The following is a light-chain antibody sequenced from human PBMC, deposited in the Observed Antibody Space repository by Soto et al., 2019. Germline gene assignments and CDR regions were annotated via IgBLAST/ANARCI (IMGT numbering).Light chain of an antibody. Sequence: SYELTQPPSVSVAPGQTATVTCGGNNVGSKSVHWYQQKPGQAPVLVVYDDSDRPSGIPERFSGSNSGKTATLTISRVEAGDEADYYCQVWDTTSDQGVFGTGTKLTVL. CDR2: DDS. CDR3: QVWDTTSDQGV. V-gene: IGLV3-21*02. J-gene: IGLJ1*01. CDR1: NVGSKS.